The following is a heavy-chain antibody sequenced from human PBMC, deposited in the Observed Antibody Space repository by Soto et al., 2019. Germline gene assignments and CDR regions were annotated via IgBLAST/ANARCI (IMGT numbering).Heavy chain of an antibody. CDR2: IYHSGST. J-gene: IGHJ6*02. CDR3: ARDSLGYGDHPYGMDV. CDR1: GGSISSSNW. D-gene: IGHD4-17*01. V-gene: IGHV4-4*02. Sequence: PSETLSLTCAVSGGSISSSNWWSWVRQPPGKGLEWIGEIYHSGSTNYNPSLKSRVTISVDKSKNQFSLKLSSVTAADTAVYYCARDSLGYGDHPYGMDVWGQGTTVTVSS.